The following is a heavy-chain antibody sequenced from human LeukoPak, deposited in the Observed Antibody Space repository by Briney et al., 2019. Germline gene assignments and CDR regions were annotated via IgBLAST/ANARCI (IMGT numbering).Heavy chain of an antibody. CDR1: GFTFSDYY. J-gene: IGHJ3*02. Sequence: PGGSLRLSCAASGFTFSDYYMSWIRQAPGKGLEWVSYISSSGSTIYYADSVKGRFTISRDNAKNSLYLQMNSPRAEDTAVYYCARDSYDILSLPEVFDIWGQGTMVTVSS. CDR2: ISSSGSTI. V-gene: IGHV3-11*01. D-gene: IGHD3-9*01. CDR3: ARDSYDILSLPEVFDI.